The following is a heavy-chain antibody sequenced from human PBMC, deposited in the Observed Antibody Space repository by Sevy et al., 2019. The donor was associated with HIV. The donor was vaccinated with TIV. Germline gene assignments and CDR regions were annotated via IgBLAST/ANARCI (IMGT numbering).Heavy chain of an antibody. V-gene: IGHV1-2*02. CDR3: ARVDTALVRYYDSSGYEYFQH. Sequence: ASVKVSCKASGYTFTGYYMHWVRQAPGQGLEWMGWINPNSGGTNYAQKFQGRVTMTRDTSISTAYMELSRLGSDDTAVYYCARVDTALVRYYDSSGYEYFQHWGQGTLVTVSS. CDR2: INPNSGGT. D-gene: IGHD3-22*01. J-gene: IGHJ1*01. CDR1: GYTFTGYY.